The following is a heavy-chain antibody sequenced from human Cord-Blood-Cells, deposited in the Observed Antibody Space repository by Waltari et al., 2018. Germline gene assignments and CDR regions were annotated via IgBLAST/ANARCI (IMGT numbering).Heavy chain of an antibody. CDR3: VRGGQWLVRYFDY. CDR2: ISYDGSNK. CDR1: GFTFSSYA. J-gene: IGHJ4*02. Sequence: QVQLVESGGGVVQPGRSLRLSCAASGFTFSSYAMHWVRQAPGKGLEWVAVISYDGSNKYYADSVKGRFTISRDNSKNTLYLQMNSLRAEDTAVYYCVRGGQWLVRYFDYWGQGTLVTVSS. D-gene: IGHD6-19*01. V-gene: IGHV3-30-3*01.